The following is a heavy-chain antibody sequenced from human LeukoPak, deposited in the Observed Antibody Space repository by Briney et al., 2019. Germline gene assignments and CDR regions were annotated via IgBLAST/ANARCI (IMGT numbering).Heavy chain of an antibody. CDR3: ARLYYDSSVGTL. J-gene: IGHJ4*02. V-gene: IGHV1-2*02. Sequence: ASVKVSCKASGYTSTGYYMHWVRQAPGQGLEWMGWINPNSGGTNYAQKFQGRVTMTRDTSISTAYMELSRLRSDDTAVYYCARLYYDSSVGTLWGQGTLVTVSS. CDR1: GYTSTGYY. CDR2: INPNSGGT. D-gene: IGHD3-22*01.